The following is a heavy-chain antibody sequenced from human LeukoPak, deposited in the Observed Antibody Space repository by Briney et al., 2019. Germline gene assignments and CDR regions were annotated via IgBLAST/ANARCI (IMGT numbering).Heavy chain of an antibody. CDR1: GFTFRSHA. J-gene: IGHJ6*02. V-gene: IGHV3-23*01. D-gene: IGHD3-16*02. CDR2: IYENGGTT. CDR3: AREEHDYVWGSYRYYYYYGIDV. Sequence: GGSLRLSCVGSGFTFRSHAMSWVRQAPEKGLEFVSGIYENGGTTYYADSVKGRFSISRDNSKNTLYLQMDSLRAEDTALYYCAREEHDYVWGSYRYYYYYGIDVWGQGTTVTVSS.